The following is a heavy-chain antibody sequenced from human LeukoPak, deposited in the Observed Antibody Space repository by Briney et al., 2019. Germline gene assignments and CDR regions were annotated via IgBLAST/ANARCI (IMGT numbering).Heavy chain of an antibody. J-gene: IGHJ4*02. Sequence: GGSLRLSCAASGFTFSSYAMSWVRQAPGKGLEWVSAISGSGGSTYYADSVKGRFTISRDNSKNTLYLQMNSLRAEDTAVYYCAKDLAWIVVVPAAIGAFDYWGQGTLVTVSS. CDR2: ISGSGGST. D-gene: IGHD2-2*01. CDR3: AKDLAWIVVVPAAIGAFDY. V-gene: IGHV3-23*01. CDR1: GFTFSSYA.